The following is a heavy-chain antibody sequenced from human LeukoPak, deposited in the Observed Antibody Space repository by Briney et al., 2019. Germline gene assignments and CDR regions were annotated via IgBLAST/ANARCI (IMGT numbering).Heavy chain of an antibody. CDR3: ARHEAAAVDFDY. V-gene: IGHV4-61*05. Sequence: SETLSLTCTVSGGSISSSSYYWSWIRQPPGKGLEWIGYIYYSGSTNYNPSLKSRVTISVDTSKNQFSLKLSSVTAADTAVYYCARHEAAAVDFDYWGQGTLVTVSS. CDR1: GGSISSSSYY. J-gene: IGHJ4*02. D-gene: IGHD6-13*01. CDR2: IYYSGST.